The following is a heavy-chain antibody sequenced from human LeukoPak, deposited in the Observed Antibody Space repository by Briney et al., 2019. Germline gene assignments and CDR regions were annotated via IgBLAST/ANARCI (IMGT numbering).Heavy chain of an antibody. Sequence: GGSLRLSCAASGFTVSTNYMSWVRQAPGKGLEWVSVIYGDYSTYYADSVKGRFTISRDSSKNTLYLQMNSLRAEDTAVYYCAKGSSVAGTIFGYWGQGTLVTVSS. D-gene: IGHD6-19*01. V-gene: IGHV3-66*01. J-gene: IGHJ4*02. CDR1: GFTVSTNY. CDR3: AKGSSVAGTIFGY. CDR2: IYGDYST.